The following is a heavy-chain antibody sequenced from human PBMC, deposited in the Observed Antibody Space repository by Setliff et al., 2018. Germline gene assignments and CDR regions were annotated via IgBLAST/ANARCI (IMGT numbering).Heavy chain of an antibody. Sequence: SETLSLTCTISGGFTSSFYWSWIRQAPGKGLEWIGYVDHSGSTNFSPSLKSRGTISADTSKPQVSLTLTSVTAADTAVYYCARDYQGGWFDPWGPGTLVTVSS. CDR1: GGFTSSFY. J-gene: IGHJ5*02. D-gene: IGHD3-16*01. CDR2: VDHSGST. CDR3: ARDYQGGWFDP. V-gene: IGHV4-59*01.